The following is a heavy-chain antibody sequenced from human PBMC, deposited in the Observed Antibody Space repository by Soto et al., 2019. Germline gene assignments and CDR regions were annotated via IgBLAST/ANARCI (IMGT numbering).Heavy chain of an antibody. D-gene: IGHD7-27*01. J-gene: IGHJ3*02. CDR1: GGSISSYY. CDR2: IYYSGST. V-gene: IGHV4-59*01. CDR3: ARAPGDYAFDI. Sequence: SETLSLTCTVSGGSISSYYWSWIRQPPGKGLEWIGYIYYSGSTNYNPSLKSRVTISVDTSKNQFSLKLSSVTAADTAVYYCARAPGDYAFDIWGQGTMVTVSS.